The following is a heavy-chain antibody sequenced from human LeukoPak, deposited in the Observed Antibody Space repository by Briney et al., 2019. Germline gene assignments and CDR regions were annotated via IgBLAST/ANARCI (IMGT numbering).Heavy chain of an antibody. CDR1: GVPIASHSW. J-gene: IGHJ4*02. CDR3: AYNRDFALDN. CDR2: IYHTGGA. V-gene: IGHV4/OR15-8*01. D-gene: IGHD1-14*01. Sequence: SETLSLTCAVSGVPIASHSWWSWVRQPPGKGLEWVGEIYHTGGANYKPSLKSRVTMSVDTSNNHFSLELTSVTAADTAVYFCAYNRDFALDNWGQGTLVTGSP.